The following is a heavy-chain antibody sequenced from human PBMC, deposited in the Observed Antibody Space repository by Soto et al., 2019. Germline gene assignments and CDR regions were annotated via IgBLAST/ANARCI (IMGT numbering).Heavy chain of an antibody. Sequence: QVQLVQSGPEVKKPGASVKVACKASGYTFLKCGINWVRQVPGQGLEWMGGIQTDNDHASFAQKFEGRVTMTTDTSTRTVYMELRDLSSDDTAVYYCAKDLGSGYRFDYWGQGTPVTVSS. D-gene: IGHD3-9*01. CDR2: IQTDNDHA. CDR1: GYTFLKCG. J-gene: IGHJ4*02. CDR3: AKDLGSGYRFDY. V-gene: IGHV1-18*01.